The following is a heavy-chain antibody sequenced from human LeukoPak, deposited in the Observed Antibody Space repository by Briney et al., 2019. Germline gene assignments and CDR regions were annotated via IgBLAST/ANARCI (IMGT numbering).Heavy chain of an antibody. V-gene: IGHV3-48*01. J-gene: IGHJ3*02. CDR2: ISSSSSTI. Sequence: PGGSLRLSCAASGFSFSSYSMNWVRQAPAKGLEWVSYISSSSSTIYYADSLKGRFTISRDNAKNSLYLQMNSLRAEDTAVYYCARGRSPRPFDIWGQGTMVTVSS. CDR1: GFSFSSYS. CDR3: ARGRSPRPFDI.